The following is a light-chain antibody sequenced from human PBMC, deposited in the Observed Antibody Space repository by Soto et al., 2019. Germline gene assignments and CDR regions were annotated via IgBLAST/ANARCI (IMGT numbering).Light chain of an antibody. V-gene: IGLV1-40*01. Sequence: QSVLTQPPSVSGAPGQRVTISCTGYNSNIGAGYDVHWYQQLPGTAPKLLIYGNSNRPSGVPDRFSASKSGTSASLAITGLXXEXXXXYYCQSYDSSLSGGVFGGGTKLTVL. CDR2: GNS. J-gene: IGLJ3*02. CDR3: QSYDSSLSGGV. CDR1: NSNIGAGYD.